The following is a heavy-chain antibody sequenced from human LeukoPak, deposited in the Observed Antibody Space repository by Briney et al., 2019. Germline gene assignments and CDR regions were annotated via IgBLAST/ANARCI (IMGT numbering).Heavy chain of an antibody. D-gene: IGHD2-2*03. Sequence: ATVKVSCKASGYTFTSYGISWVRQAPGQGLEWMGWISAYNGNTNYAQKLQGRVTMTTDTSTSTAYMELRSLRSDDTAVYHCAREFGYCSSTSCYAPDYWAQETLVTVSS. CDR2: ISAYNGNT. CDR3: AREFGYCSSTSCYAPDY. V-gene: IGHV1-18*04. CDR1: GYTFTSYG. J-gene: IGHJ4*02.